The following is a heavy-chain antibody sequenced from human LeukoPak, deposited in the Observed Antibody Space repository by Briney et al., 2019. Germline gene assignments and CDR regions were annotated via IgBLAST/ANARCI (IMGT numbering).Heavy chain of an antibody. V-gene: IGHV3-21*01. J-gene: IGHJ4*02. CDR1: GFTFSSYS. CDR2: ISSSSSYI. CDR3: ARDPSGGATVGYFDY. D-gene: IGHD1-26*01. Sequence: PGGSLRLSCAASGFTFSSYSMNWARQAPGKGLEWVSSISSSSSYIYYADSVKGRFTISRDNAKNSLYRQMNSLRAEDAAVYYCARDPSGGATVGYFDYWGQGTLVTVSS.